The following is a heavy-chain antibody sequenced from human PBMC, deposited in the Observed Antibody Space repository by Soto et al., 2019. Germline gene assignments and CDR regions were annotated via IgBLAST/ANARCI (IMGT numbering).Heavy chain of an antibody. CDR2: ISGSDGRT. D-gene: IGHD2-2*02. V-gene: IGHV3-23*01. J-gene: IGHJ4*02. CDR3: AKGVSQYTPLALFDD. Sequence: SGGSLRLSCAASGFTFSSYAMSWVRQAPGKGLEWVSTISGSDGRTYSTDSVKGRFTISRDNSRNTAYLQMNSLRVEDTAVYYCAKGVSQYTPLALFDDWGRGTLVTVSS. CDR1: GFTFSSYA.